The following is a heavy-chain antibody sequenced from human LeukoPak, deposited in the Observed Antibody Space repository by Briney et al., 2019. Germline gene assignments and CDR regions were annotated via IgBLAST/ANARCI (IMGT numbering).Heavy chain of an antibody. CDR1: GYTFTSYG. CDR2: ISAYNGNT. Sequence: ASVKVSSKASGYTFTSYGISWVRQAPGQGLEWMGWISAYNGNTNYAQKLQGRVTMTTDTSTSTAYMELRSLRSDDTAVYYCARVSGGSKSPRDYYYYMDVWGKGTTVTVSS. V-gene: IGHV1-18*01. J-gene: IGHJ6*03. CDR3: ARVSGGSKSPRDYYYYMDV. D-gene: IGHD1-26*01.